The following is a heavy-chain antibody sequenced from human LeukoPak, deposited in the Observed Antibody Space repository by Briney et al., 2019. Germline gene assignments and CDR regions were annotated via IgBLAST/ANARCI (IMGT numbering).Heavy chain of an antibody. J-gene: IGHJ4*02. V-gene: IGHV3-23*01. CDR2: ISGNGVGT. D-gene: IGHD2-2*01. CDR3: AKRGSTTYHFDS. CDR1: GFTFSNFA. Sequence: GGSLRLSCAASGFTFSNFAMRWVRQAPGKGLEWVSSISGNGVGTYYADSVKGRFTISRGNSKNSVNLQMNSLRVEDTAVYYCAKRGSTTYHFDSWGQGTLVTVSS.